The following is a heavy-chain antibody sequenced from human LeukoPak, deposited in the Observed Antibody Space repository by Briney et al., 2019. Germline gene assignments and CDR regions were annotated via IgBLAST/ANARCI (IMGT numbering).Heavy chain of an antibody. D-gene: IGHD2-15*01. V-gene: IGHV1-18*01. Sequence: ASVKVSCKASGYTFITYGITWVRQAPGQGLEWMGWISPYNGNANYAQNLQGRLTMTTDTSTITAYLELRSLRSDDTAVYYCAREGYCSGGSCHSGIIDFWGQGTLVTVSS. CDR3: AREGYCSGGSCHSGIIDF. CDR1: GYTFITYG. J-gene: IGHJ4*02. CDR2: ISPYNGNA.